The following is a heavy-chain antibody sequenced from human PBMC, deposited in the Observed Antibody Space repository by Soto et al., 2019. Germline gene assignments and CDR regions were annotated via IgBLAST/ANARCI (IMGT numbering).Heavy chain of an antibody. CDR1: GYTFTSYG. Sequence: QVQLVQSGAEVKKPGASVKVSCKASGYTFTSYGISWVRQAPGQGLEWMGWISAYTGNTNYAQKLQGRVTMTTDTSTSTAYMELRSLRSDDTAVYYCARVDIVVVVAATRTAFDIWGQGTMVTVSS. CDR2: ISAYTGNT. V-gene: IGHV1-18*01. CDR3: ARVDIVVVVAATRTAFDI. J-gene: IGHJ3*02. D-gene: IGHD2-15*01.